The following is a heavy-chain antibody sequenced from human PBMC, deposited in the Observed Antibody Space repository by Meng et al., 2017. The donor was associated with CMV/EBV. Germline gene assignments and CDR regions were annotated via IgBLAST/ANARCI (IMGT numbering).Heavy chain of an antibody. D-gene: IGHD3-3*01. CDR2: IYYSGST. Sequence: SETLSLTCTVSGGPVSSGSYYWSWIRQPPGKGLEWIGYIYYSGSTNYNPSLKSRVTISVDTSKNQFSLKLSSVTAADTAVYYCARVRYYDFWSGYSERDYYYYGMDVWGQGTTVTVSS. J-gene: IGHJ6*02. V-gene: IGHV4-61*01. CDR3: ARVRYYDFWSGYSERDYYYYGMDV. CDR1: GGPVSSGSYY.